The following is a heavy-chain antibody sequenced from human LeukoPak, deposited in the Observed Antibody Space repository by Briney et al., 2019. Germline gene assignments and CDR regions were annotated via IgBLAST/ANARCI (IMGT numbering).Heavy chain of an antibody. D-gene: IGHD3-16*01. CDR3: ARQAVFIMNTFGGAEFDP. Sequence: SETLSLTCTVSGGSISSSDYYWGWIRQPPGKGLEWIGSIYYTGSTYYNPSLKSRVTISVDTSKNQFSLRLTSVTAADTAVYYCARQAVFIMNTFGGAEFDPWGQGTLVTVSS. J-gene: IGHJ5*02. CDR1: GGSISSSDYY. V-gene: IGHV4-39*01. CDR2: IYYTGST.